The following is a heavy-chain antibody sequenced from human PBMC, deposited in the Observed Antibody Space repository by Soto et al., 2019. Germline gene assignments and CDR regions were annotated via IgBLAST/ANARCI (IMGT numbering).Heavy chain of an antibody. D-gene: IGHD6-6*01. CDR3: ARKKQCSSYSNPYFDY. J-gene: IGHJ4*02. Sequence: GAGTTLVNPPQTPPLTCTLFGVSLRTSGMCVGWVRQPPGRPLECLELIDWDDDKYYSTSLKTRLTISKDTPKNQVVLTTTNMDPVNKATCYCARKKQCSSYSNPYFDYWGQGTLVTVSS. CDR1: GVSLRTSGMC. V-gene: IGHV2-70*18. CDR2: IDWDDDK.